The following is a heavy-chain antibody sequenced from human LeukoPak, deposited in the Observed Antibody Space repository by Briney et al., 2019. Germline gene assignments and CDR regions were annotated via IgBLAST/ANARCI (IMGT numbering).Heavy chain of an antibody. D-gene: IGHD5-24*01. J-gene: IGHJ4*02. CDR2: ISSSGSTI. CDR3: ARGGGYNLSDY. CDR1: GFTFSSYS. V-gene: IGHV3-48*04. Sequence: GGSLRLSCAASGFTFSSYSMNWVRQAPGKGLEWVSYISSSGSTIYYADSVKGRFTISRDNAKNSLYLQMNSLRAEDTAVYYCARGGGYNLSDYWGQGTLVTVSS.